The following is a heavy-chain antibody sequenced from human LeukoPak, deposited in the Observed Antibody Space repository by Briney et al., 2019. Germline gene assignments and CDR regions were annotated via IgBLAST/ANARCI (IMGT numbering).Heavy chain of an antibody. J-gene: IGHJ5*02. D-gene: IGHD3-3*01. CDR2: IYYIGST. CDR3: ARVRIFGVVPNWFDP. CDR1: GGSISSYY. Sequence: SETLSLTCTVAGGSISSYYWSWIRQPPGKGLEWIGYIYYIGSTNYNPSLKSRVTISVDTSKNQFSLKLSSVTAADTAVYYCARVRIFGVVPNWFDPWGQGTLVTVSS. V-gene: IGHV4-59*01.